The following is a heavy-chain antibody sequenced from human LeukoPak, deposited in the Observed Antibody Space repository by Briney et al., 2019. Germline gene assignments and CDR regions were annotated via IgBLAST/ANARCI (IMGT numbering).Heavy chain of an antibody. V-gene: IGHV4-34*01. J-gene: IGHJ4*02. CDR3: ARRVNPYYYDSSGLRAAFDY. Sequence: PSETLSRTCAVYGGSFSGYYWSWIRQPPGKGLEWIGEINHSGSTNYNPSLKSRVTISVDTSKNQFSLKLSSVTAADTAVYYCARRVNPYYYDSSGLRAAFDYWGQGTLVTVSS. CDR1: GGSFSGYY. CDR2: INHSGST. D-gene: IGHD3-22*01.